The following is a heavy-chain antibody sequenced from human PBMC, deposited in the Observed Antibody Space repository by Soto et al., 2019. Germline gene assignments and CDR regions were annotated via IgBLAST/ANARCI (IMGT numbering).Heavy chain of an antibody. CDR1: GFTFTSYG. J-gene: IGHJ4*02. D-gene: IGHD6-13*01. V-gene: IGHV1-18*01. Sequence: QVQLVQSGAEVKKPGASMKVSCKASGFTFTSYGISWVRQAPGQGLEWMGWVSAYNGNTHYAQKLQGRVTMPTDRSTATAYMELRSVRSDDTGVYYCSRGGSSWQPHEDYWGQGTLVTVSS. CDR2: VSAYNGNT. CDR3: SRGGSSWQPHEDY.